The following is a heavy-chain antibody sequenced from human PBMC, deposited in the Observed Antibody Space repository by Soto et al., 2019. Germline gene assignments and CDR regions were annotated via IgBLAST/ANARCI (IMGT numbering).Heavy chain of an antibody. J-gene: IGHJ3*02. CDR2: IIPIFGTA. CDR1: GGTFSSYA. Sequence: QVPLVQSGAEVKKPGSSVKVSCKASGGTFSSYAISWVRQAPGQGLEWMGGIIPIFGTAIYAQKFQGRVTITADESTSTAYMELSSLRSEDTAVYYCARALDIVVVVAAKYDAFDIWGQGTMVTVSS. V-gene: IGHV1-69*01. D-gene: IGHD2-15*01. CDR3: ARALDIVVVVAAKYDAFDI.